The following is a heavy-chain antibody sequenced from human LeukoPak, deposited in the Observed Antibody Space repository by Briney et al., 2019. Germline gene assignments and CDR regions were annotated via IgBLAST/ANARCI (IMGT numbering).Heavy chain of an antibody. Sequence: SETLSLTCTVSGGSISSYYWSWIRQPPGKGLEWIGYIYYSGSTNYNPSLKSRVSMSVDTSKNQFSLKLRSVTAADAAVYYCARAPYYDILNGFAGWFDPWGQGTLVTVSS. CDR3: ARAPYYDILNGFAGWFDP. CDR1: GGSISSYY. V-gene: IGHV4-59*01. CDR2: IYYSGST. J-gene: IGHJ5*02. D-gene: IGHD3-9*01.